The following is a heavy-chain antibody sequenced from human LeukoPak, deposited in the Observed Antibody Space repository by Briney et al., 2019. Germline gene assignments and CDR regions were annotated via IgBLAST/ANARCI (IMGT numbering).Heavy chain of an antibody. CDR1: GGSISSYC. V-gene: IGHV4-59*01. D-gene: IGHD4-23*01. CDR2: IYNSGST. J-gene: IGHJ4*02. CDR3: ANSANYGGNSGYFDY. Sequence: SETLSLTCTVSGGSISSYCWSWIRQPPGKGLEWIGYIYNSGSTNYNPSLKSRVTISVDTSKNQFSLKLDSVTAADTAVYYCANSANYGGNSGYFDYWGQGTLVTVSS.